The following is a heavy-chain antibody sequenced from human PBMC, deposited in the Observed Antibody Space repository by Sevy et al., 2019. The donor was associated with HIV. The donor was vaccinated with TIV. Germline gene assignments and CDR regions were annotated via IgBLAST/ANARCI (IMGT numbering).Heavy chain of an antibody. CDR1: GGSISSYY. D-gene: IGHD2-2*01. CDR3: ARGWCRSASCYYDY. Sequence: SETLSLTCTVSGGSISSYYWSWIRQPAGKGLEWIGRIYPSGITNYNPSLKSRVTMSVDTSKNQFSLNLSSVTAADTAVYYCARGWCRSASCYYDYWGQGTLGTVSS. CDR2: IYPSGIT. J-gene: IGHJ4*02. V-gene: IGHV4-4*07.